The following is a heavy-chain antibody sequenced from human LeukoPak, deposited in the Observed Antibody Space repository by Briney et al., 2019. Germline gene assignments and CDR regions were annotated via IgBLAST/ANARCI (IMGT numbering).Heavy chain of an antibody. CDR3: ATRDYTSSKY. CDR1: GFALSSYW. V-gene: IGHV3-74*01. D-gene: IGHD6-6*01. Sequence: GGSLRLSCAASGFALSSYWMHWVRQAPGKGLVWVSDINSDGSTTRYADSVKGRFTISRDNAKNTLYLEMNSLRAEDTAVCYCATRDYTSSKYWGQGTLVTVSS. CDR2: INSDGSTT. J-gene: IGHJ4*02.